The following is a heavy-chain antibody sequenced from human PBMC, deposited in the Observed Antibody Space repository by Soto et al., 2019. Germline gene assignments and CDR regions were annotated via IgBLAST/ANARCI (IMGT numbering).Heavy chain of an antibody. CDR2: IIPIFGTA. D-gene: IGHD5-12*01. Sequence: QVQLVQSGAEVKKPGSSVKVSCKASGGTFSNYAISWVRQAPGQGLEWMGGIIPIFGTANYAQKFQGRVTITAXXSXSXDYMELSSLRSEDTAIYYCAVGSVDIVPTGMKPFDPWGQGTLVTVSS. J-gene: IGHJ5*02. CDR3: AVGSVDIVPTGMKPFDP. V-gene: IGHV1-69*12. CDR1: GGTFSNYA.